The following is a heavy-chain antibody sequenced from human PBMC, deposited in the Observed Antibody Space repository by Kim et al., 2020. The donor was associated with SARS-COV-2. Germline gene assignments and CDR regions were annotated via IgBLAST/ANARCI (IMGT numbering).Heavy chain of an antibody. D-gene: IGHD3-10*01. V-gene: IGHV3-30*18. CDR1: GFIFNSYG. CDR2: ISFDGGNK. Sequence: GGSLRLSCAASGFIFNSYGMHWVRQAPGKGLEWVAVISFDGGNKRYADSVEGRFTLSRDSSKNTLYLQMNSLRADDPAVYYCAKDFRAKHSYGTSDNY. CDR3: AKDFRAKHSYGTSDNY. J-gene: IGHJ6*01.